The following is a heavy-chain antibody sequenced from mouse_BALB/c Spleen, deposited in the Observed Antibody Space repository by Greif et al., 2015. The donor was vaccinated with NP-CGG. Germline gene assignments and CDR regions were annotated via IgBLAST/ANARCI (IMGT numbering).Heavy chain of an antibody. CDR3: ARRDYGSSYAMDY. CDR1: GFTFTDYY. V-gene: IGHV7-3*02. D-gene: IGHD1-1*01. J-gene: IGHJ4*01. Sequence: EVQRVESGGGLVQPGGSLRLSCATSGFTFTDYYMSWVRQPPGKALEWLGFIRNKANGYTTEYSASVKGRFTISRDNSQSILYLQMNTLRAEDSATYYCARRDYGSSYAMDYWGQGTSVTVSS. CDR2: IRNKANGYTT.